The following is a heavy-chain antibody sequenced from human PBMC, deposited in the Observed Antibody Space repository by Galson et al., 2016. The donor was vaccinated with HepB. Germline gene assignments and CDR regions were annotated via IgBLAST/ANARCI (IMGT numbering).Heavy chain of an antibody. CDR2: TYYRSKWYN. D-gene: IGHD7-27*01. CDR3: ARAEANWDGGGDNWFDP. Sequence: CAISGDSVSSDSAAWNWIRQSPSRGLEWLGRTYYRSKWYNAYALSVKSRITMNADTSKNQFSLQLNSVTPEDTALYFCARAEANWDGGGDNWFDPWGQGTLGTVAS. CDR1: GDSVSSDSAA. V-gene: IGHV6-1*01. J-gene: IGHJ5*02.